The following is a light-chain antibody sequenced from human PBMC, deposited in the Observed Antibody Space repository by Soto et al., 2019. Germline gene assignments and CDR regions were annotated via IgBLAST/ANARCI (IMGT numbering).Light chain of an antibody. CDR1: SSDVGGYKY. CDR2: EVS. J-gene: IGLJ1*01. CDR3: SSYAGSNIDYV. V-gene: IGLV2-8*01. Sequence: QSALTQPASVSGSPGQSITISCTGTSSDVGGYKYVSWYQQHPGKVPKLMIYEVSKRPSGVPDRFSGSKSGNTASLTVSGLQAEDEADYYCSSYAGSNIDYVFGTGTKVTV.